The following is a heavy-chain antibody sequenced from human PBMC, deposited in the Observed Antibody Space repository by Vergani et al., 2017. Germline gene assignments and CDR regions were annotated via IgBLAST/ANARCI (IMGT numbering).Heavy chain of an antibody. Sequence: QVQLVHSGAEVKKPGASVKVSCKASGYTFTGYYMHWVRQAPGQGLEWMGWINPNSGGTNYAQKFQGRVTMTRDTSISTAYMELSRLRSDDTAVYYCARDCRDGYNLADAFDIWGQGTMVTVSS. CDR3: ARDCRDGYNLADAFDI. CDR2: INPNSGGT. CDR1: GYTFTGYY. J-gene: IGHJ3*02. V-gene: IGHV1-2*02. D-gene: IGHD5-24*01.